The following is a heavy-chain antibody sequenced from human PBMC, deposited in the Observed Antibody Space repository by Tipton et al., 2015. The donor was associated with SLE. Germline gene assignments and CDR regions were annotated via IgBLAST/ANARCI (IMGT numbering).Heavy chain of an antibody. D-gene: IGHD4-17*01. Sequence: LRLSCAVYGGSFSGYYWSWIRQPPGKGLEWIGYIYYSGSTNYNPSLKSRVTISVDTSKNQFSLKLSSVTAADTAVYYCARGPKDNGDYLHFDYWGQGTLVTVSS. J-gene: IGHJ4*02. CDR3: ARGPKDNGDYLHFDY. V-gene: IGHV4-59*12. CDR1: GGSFSGYY. CDR2: IYYSGST.